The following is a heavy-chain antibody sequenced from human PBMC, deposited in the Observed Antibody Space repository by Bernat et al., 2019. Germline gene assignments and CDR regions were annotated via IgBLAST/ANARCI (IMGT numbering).Heavy chain of an antibody. V-gene: IGHV3-33*01. CDR2: IWYDGSNK. CDR3: ASSSGYDLGY. CDR1: GFTFSSYG. D-gene: IGHD5-12*01. Sequence: QVQLVESGGGVVQPGRSLRLSCAASGFTFSSYGMHWVRQAPGKGLEWVAVIWYDGSNKYYADSVKGRFTISRDNSKNTLYLQMNSLRAEDTAVYCCASSSGYDLGYWGQGTLVTVSS. J-gene: IGHJ4*02.